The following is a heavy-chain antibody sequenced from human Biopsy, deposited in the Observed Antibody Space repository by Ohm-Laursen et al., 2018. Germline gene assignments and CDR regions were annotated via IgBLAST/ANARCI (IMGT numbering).Heavy chain of an antibody. V-gene: IGHV1-2*02. D-gene: IGHD2-8*01. Sequence: ASVKISCKASSYTFTDYNIHWMRQAPGQGLEWLGYINCKTGATNYAQKFQGTVTMTRDTSISTAYLALGSLRSADTAIYYCARDPLNGHKHFDYWGQGSLVTASS. CDR1: SYTFTDYN. J-gene: IGHJ4*02. CDR2: INCKTGAT. CDR3: ARDPLNGHKHFDY.